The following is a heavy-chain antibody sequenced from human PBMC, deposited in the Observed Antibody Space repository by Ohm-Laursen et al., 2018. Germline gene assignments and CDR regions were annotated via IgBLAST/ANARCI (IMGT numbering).Heavy chain of an antibody. Sequence: ASVKVSCKASGYTFTSYDINWVRQATGQGLEWMGWMNPNSGNTGYAQKFQGRVTMTRNTSISTAYMELSSLRSEDTAVYYCAKDRDDYGDPDAFDMWGQGTMVTVSS. CDR3: AKDRDDYGDPDAFDM. D-gene: IGHD4-17*01. CDR1: GYTFTSYD. V-gene: IGHV1-8*01. CDR2: MNPNSGNT. J-gene: IGHJ3*02.